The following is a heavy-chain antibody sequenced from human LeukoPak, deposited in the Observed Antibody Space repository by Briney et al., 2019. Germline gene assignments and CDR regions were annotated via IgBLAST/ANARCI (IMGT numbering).Heavy chain of an antibody. Sequence: SETLSLTCTVSGGSISSYYWSWIRQPPGEGLEWIGYIYYSGSTNYNPSLKSRVTISVDRSKNQFSLKLSSVTAADTAVYYCARGGYAYCGGDCYSGGDYWGQGTLVTVSS. D-gene: IGHD2-21*02. V-gene: IGHV4-59*12. CDR2: IYYSGST. CDR1: GGSISSYY. J-gene: IGHJ4*02. CDR3: ARGGYAYCGGDCYSGGDY.